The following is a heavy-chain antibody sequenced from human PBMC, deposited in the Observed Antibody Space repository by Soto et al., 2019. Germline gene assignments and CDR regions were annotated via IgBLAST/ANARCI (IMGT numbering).Heavy chain of an antibody. Sequence: SETLSLTCAVSGGSISSSNWWSWVRQPPGEGLEWIGEISHTGTNNNNPSLKSRVTISVDKSKNQLSLKLTSVTAADTAVYYCARDLRVEVYDSSGYDAFDIWGQGTMVTVSS. CDR2: ISHTGTN. D-gene: IGHD3-22*01. V-gene: IGHV4-4*02. J-gene: IGHJ3*02. CDR3: ARDLRVEVYDSSGYDAFDI. CDR1: GGSISSSNW.